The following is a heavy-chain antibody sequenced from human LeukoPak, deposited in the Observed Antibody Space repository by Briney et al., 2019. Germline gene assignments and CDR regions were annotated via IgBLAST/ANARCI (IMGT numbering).Heavy chain of an antibody. CDR2: INSDGSST. CDR3: ARGEYYDFWSGYSSGYFDY. Sequence: GGSLRLSCAASGFTFSSYWMPWVRQAPGKGQVWVSRINSDGSSTSYADSVKGRFTISRDNAKNTLYLQMNSLRDEDTAVYYCARGEYYDFWSGYSSGYFDYWGQGTLVTVSS. CDR1: GFTFSSYW. D-gene: IGHD3-3*01. V-gene: IGHV3-74*01. J-gene: IGHJ4*02.